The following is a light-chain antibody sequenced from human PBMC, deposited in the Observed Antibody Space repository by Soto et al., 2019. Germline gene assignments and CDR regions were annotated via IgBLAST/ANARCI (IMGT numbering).Light chain of an antibody. CDR1: QSVSSSY. CDR2: GAS. Sequence: EIVLTQSPGTLSLSPGERATLSCRASQSVSSSYLAWYQQKPGQAPRLLIYGASSTATGIPNRFSGSGSGTAFTLITSRLEPDDFAVYYCQHYGSSAKTFGQGTKVEIK. J-gene: IGKJ1*01. CDR3: QHYGSSAKT. V-gene: IGKV3-20*01.